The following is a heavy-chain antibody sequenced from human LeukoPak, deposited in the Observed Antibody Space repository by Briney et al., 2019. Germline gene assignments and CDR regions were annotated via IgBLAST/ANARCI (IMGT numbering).Heavy chain of an antibody. CDR1: GGSFSGYY. CDR3: YYVDTDRGYPLWFDY. D-gene: IGHD5-18*01. J-gene: IGHJ4*02. CDR2: INHSGST. V-gene: IGHV4-34*01. Sequence: SETLSLTCAVYGGSFSGYYWSWIRQPPGKGLEWIGEINHSGSTNYNPSLKSRVTISVDTSKNQFSLKLSSVTAADTAVYYCYYVDTDRGYPLWFDYWGQGTLVTVSS.